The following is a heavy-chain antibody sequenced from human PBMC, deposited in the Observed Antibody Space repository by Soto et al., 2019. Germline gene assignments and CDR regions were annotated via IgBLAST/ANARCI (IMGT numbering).Heavy chain of an antibody. Sequence: SETLSLTCTVSRGSIQSSTYYWGWIRQPPGKGLEWIGSVYYNGSTYYNPSLKSRVTISVDTSKNQFSLKLSSVTAADTAVYYCASSQMITFGGVILPPKYWGQGTLVSVSS. V-gene: IGHV4-39*07. CDR1: RGSIQSSTYY. CDR2: VYYNGST. D-gene: IGHD3-16*02. CDR3: ASSQMITFGGVILPPKY. J-gene: IGHJ4*02.